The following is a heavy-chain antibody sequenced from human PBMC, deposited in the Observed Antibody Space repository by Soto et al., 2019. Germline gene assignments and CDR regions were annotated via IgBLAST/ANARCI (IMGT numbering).Heavy chain of an antibody. V-gene: IGHV4-59*01. CDR2: IYYTGST. CDR3: ARAPYYDIWSGYDDNYFDP. D-gene: IGHD3-3*01. Sequence: SETLSLTCTVSGGSINTYYWSWIRQPPGKELEWIGYIYYTGSTIYSPSLKTRVTMSVDMSKIQLSLKLSSVTAADTAVYYCARAPYYDIWSGYDDNYFDPWGQGILVTVSS. J-gene: IGHJ5*02. CDR1: GGSINTYY.